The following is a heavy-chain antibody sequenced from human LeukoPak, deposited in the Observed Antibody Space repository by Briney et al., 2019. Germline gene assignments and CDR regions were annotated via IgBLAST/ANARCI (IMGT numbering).Heavy chain of an antibody. CDR2: ISGSGGST. V-gene: IGHV3-23*01. J-gene: IGHJ3*02. CDR3: AKDGGQATWYAFDI. D-gene: IGHD3-16*01. CDR1: GFTLSSYV. Sequence: GGSLRLSCAAPGFTLSSYVMSWVGQAPGKGLEWVSAISGSGGSTYYADSVKGRFTISRDNSKNTLYLQMNSLRAEDTAVYYCAKDGGQATWYAFDIWGQGTMVTVSS.